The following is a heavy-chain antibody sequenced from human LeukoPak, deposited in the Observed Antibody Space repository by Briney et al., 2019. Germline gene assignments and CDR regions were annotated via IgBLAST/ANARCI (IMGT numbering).Heavy chain of an antibody. J-gene: IGHJ4*02. V-gene: IGHV3-7*01. CDR2: IKHDESEK. CDR1: GFSFNSDW. CDR3: TRRLDD. D-gene: IGHD3-16*01. Sequence: GGSLGLSCAASGFSFNSDWMDWVRQAPGKGLEWVANIKHDESEKNYLDSVKGRFTISRDNAQNSLYLQMNGLRVEDTAVYYCTRRLDDWGQGTLVTVSS.